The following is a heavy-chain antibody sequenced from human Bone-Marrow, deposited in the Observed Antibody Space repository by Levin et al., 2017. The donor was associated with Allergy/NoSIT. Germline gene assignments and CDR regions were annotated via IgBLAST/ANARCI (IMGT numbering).Heavy chain of an antibody. D-gene: IGHD6-13*01. CDR1: GGSFFPYF. CDR3: ARGYSDSAGGFDS. Sequence: ASETLSLTCAVDGGSFFPYFWTWIRQSPGKGLEWIGEINHTGSTKYNPSLMSRVTISVDTPKRQFSLKLNSVTAADTAVYYCARGYSDSAGGFDSWGLGTLAIVSS. V-gene: IGHV4-34*01. CDR2: INHTGST. J-gene: IGHJ5*01.